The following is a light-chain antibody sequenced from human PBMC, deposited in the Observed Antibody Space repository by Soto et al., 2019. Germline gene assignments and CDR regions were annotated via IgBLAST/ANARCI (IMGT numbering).Light chain of an antibody. V-gene: IGLV1-40*01. Sequence: QAVVTQPPSVSGAPGQRVTISCTGNSSNLGAGYDVHWYRQLPGAAPKLVIFGNRNRPSGVPERFSGSKSGTSASLAIAGLQGEYEADYYCQAYDYSLTASVFGGGTKVTVL. CDR1: SSNLGAGYD. J-gene: IGLJ3*02. CDR3: QAYDYSLTASV. CDR2: GNR.